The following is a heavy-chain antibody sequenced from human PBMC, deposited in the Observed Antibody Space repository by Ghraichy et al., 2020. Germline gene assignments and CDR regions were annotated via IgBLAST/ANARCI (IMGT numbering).Heavy chain of an antibody. CDR1: GFTFTSYA. V-gene: IGHV3-23*01. J-gene: IGHJ5*02. Sequence: GGSLRLSCAASGFTFTSYAMSWVRQAPGEGLDWVAAISLSGGATYYADSVKGRFTISRDNSKNTLFLHMSSLRAEDTALYYCVKDIRDNENYGWFDPWGQGTLVTVSS. CDR3: VKDIRDNENYGWFDP. CDR2: ISLSGGAT. D-gene: IGHD1-7*01.